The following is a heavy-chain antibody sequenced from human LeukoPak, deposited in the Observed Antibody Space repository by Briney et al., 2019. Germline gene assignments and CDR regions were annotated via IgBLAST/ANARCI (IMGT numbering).Heavy chain of an antibody. CDR1: GYTFTSYD. D-gene: IGHD3-10*01. CDR3: ASPSYYGSGSYRN. CDR2: MNPNSGNT. V-gene: IGHV1-8*01. Sequence: ASVKVSCKASGYTFTSYDINWVRQATGQGLEWMGWMNPNSGNTGYAQKFQGRVTITRDTSASTAYMELSSLRSEDTAVYYCASPSYYGSGSYRNWGQGTLVTVSS. J-gene: IGHJ4*02.